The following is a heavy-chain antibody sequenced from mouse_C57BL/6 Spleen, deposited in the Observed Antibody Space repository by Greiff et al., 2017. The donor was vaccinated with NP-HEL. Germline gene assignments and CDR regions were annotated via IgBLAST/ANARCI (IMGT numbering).Heavy chain of an antibody. V-gene: IGHV1-19*01. J-gene: IGHJ4*01. D-gene: IGHD3-2*02. Sequence: EVQLQQSGPVLVKPGASVKMSCKASGYTFTDYYMNWVKQSHGKSLEWIGVINPYNGGTSYNQKFKGKATLTVDKSSSTAYMELNSLTSEDSAVYYCARLGETAQAHYYAMDYWGQGTSVTVSS. CDR2: INPYNGGT. CDR1: GYTFTDYY. CDR3: ARLGETAQAHYYAMDY.